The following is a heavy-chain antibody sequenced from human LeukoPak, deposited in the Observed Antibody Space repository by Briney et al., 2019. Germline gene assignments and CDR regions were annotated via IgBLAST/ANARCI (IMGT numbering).Heavy chain of an antibody. D-gene: IGHD3-10*01. Sequence: SETLSLTCAVYGGSFSGYYWSWIRQPPGKGLEWIGEINHSGSTNYNPSLKSRVTISVDTSKNQFSLKLSSVTAADTAVYYCARSGGSGSYYYYYYYYMDVWGKGTTVTVSS. CDR1: GGSFSGYY. CDR3: ARSGGSGSYYYYYYYYMDV. CDR2: INHSGST. V-gene: IGHV4-34*01. J-gene: IGHJ6*03.